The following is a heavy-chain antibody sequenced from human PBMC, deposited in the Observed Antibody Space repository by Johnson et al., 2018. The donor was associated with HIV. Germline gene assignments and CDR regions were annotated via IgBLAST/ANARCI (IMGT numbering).Heavy chain of an antibody. CDR3: AGLAVRGSAGAFDI. V-gene: IGHV3-30*03. D-gene: IGHD3-10*01. J-gene: IGHJ3*02. CDR1: GFTFSSYD. Sequence: QMQLVESGGGVVQPGRSLRLSCAASGFTFSSYDMHWVRQAPGKGLEWVAVISYDGSNKYYADSVKGRFTISRDNSKNTLYLQLNRLRAEDTALYYCAGLAVRGSAGAFDIWGQGTMVTVSS. CDR2: ISYDGSNK.